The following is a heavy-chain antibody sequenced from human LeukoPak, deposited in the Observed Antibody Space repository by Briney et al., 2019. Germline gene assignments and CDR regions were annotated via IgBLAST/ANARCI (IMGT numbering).Heavy chain of an antibody. J-gene: IGHJ4*02. CDR2: ITSSSSI. CDR3: ARDRPNTGYDFDY. V-gene: IGHV3-48*02. CDR1: GFAFSSYS. D-gene: IGHD5-12*01. Sequence: GGSLRLSCAASGFAFSSYSMNWVRQAPGKGLEWLSYITSSSSIFYADSVKGRFTISRDNAKNSLYLQMNSLRDDETAVYYCARDRPNTGYDFDYWGQGALVTVSS.